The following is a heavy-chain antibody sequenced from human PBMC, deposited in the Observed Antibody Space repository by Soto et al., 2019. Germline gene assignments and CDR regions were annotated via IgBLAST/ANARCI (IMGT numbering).Heavy chain of an antibody. CDR3: ARAGVDPDDHSFDY. Sequence: SETLSLTCAVSGGSISSYYLSWIRQPPGKGLEWIGYIYYSGSTNYNPSLKSRVTISVDTSKNQFSLKLSSVTAADTAVYYCARAGVDPDDHSFDYWGQGTLVTVSS. V-gene: IGHV4-59*01. CDR2: IYYSGST. J-gene: IGHJ4*02. CDR1: GGSISSYY. D-gene: IGHD3-3*01.